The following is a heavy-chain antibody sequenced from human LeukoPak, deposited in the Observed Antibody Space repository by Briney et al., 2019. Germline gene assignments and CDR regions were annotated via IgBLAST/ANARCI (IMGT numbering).Heavy chain of an antibody. V-gene: IGHV3-43*01. J-gene: IGHJ4*02. D-gene: IGHD3-3*01. CDR1: GFTFDDYS. Sequence: PGGSLRLSCAASGFTFDDYSMHWVRQAPGKSLEWVSLISWDGSRTYYADSVKGRFTISRDNNKNSLYLQMNSLRTEDTALYYCAKDYKRITIFGVAPHYWGQGTLVTVSS. CDR2: ISWDGSRT. CDR3: AKDYKRITIFGVAPHY.